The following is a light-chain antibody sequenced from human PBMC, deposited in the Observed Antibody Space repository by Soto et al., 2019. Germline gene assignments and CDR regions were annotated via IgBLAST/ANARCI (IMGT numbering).Light chain of an antibody. J-gene: IGKJ1*01. V-gene: IGKV3-20*01. CDR2: GAS. CDR1: QSVSSSY. Sequence: EIVLTQSPGTLSLSPGERATLSCRASQSVSSSYLAWYQQKPGQAPRLLIYGASSRATGIPDRFSGSGSGTDFTLTISRLQPEYFAVYYCQQYRTFGHGTKVEIK. CDR3: QQYRT.